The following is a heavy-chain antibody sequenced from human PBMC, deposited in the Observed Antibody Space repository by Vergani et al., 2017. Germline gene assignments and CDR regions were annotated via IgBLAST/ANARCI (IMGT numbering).Heavy chain of an antibody. Sequence: QVQLVESGGGLVKPGGSLRLYCAASGFTFSDYYMSWIRQAPGKGLEWVSYISSSGSTIYYAASVKGRFTISRDNAKNSLYLQMNSLRAEDTAVYYCARGPPNLITFGGVIVPRVFGYWGQGTLVTVSS. V-gene: IGHV3-11*04. D-gene: IGHD3-16*02. CDR3: ARGPPNLITFGGVIVPRVFGY. J-gene: IGHJ4*02. CDR2: ISSSGSTI. CDR1: GFTFSDYY.